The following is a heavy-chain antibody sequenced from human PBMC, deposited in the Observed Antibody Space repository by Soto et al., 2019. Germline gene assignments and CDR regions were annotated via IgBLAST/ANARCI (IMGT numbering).Heavy chain of an antibody. D-gene: IGHD6-6*01. CDR1: GFTGSSNY. J-gene: IGHJ5*02. V-gene: IGHV3-53*01. CDR2: IYSGESK. CDR3: ARDPSRSSSLGWFDQ. Sequence: XGSLRLSCEAAGFTGSSNYMSWVSQAPGKGLEWVSVIYSGESKLYADSVKGRFTISRDNFKNTLYLQMNSLRAEDTAVYYCARDPSRSSSLGWFDQWGQGALVTVSS.